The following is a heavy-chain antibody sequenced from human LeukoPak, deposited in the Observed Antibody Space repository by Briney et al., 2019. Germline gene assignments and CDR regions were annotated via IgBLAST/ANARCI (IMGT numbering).Heavy chain of an antibody. J-gene: IGHJ6*02. V-gene: IGHV1-8*01. Sequence: ASVKVSCKASGYTFTSYDINWVRQATGQGPEWMGWMNPNSGNTGYAQKLQGRMTVTRNTAISTAYMELSRLTSEYTSAYYCASDPLAVVRGVITPYYYYGMDVWGQGTTVTVSS. CDR3: ASDPLAVVRGVITPYYYYGMDV. CDR2: MNPNSGNT. D-gene: IGHD3-10*01. CDR1: GYTFTSYD.